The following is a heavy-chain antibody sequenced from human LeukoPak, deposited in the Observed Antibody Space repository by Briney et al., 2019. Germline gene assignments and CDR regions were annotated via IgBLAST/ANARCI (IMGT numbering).Heavy chain of an antibody. J-gene: IGHJ6*02. V-gene: IGHV4-59*01. CDR2: IYYSGST. Sequence: SETLSLTCTVSGGSISSYYWSWIRQPPGKGLEWIGYIYYSGSTNYNPSLKSRVTISVDTSKNQFSLKLSSVTAADTAVYYCARAPYYYGMDVWGQGTTVTVSS. CDR3: ARAPYYYGMDV. CDR1: GGSISSYY.